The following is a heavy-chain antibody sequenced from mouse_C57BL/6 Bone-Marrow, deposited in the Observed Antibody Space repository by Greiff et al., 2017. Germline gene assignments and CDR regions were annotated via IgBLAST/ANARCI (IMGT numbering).Heavy chain of an antibody. J-gene: IGHJ2*01. D-gene: IGHD3-2*02. Sequence: QVQLKQSGAELVRPGASVKLSCKASGYTFTDYYINWVKQRPGQGLEWIARIYPGSGNTYYNEKFKGKATLTAEKSSSTAYMQLSSLTSEDSAVYFCARRGSSGTFDYWCQGTTLTVSS. CDR1: GYTFTDYY. CDR3: ARRGSSGTFDY. CDR2: IYPGSGNT. V-gene: IGHV1-76*01.